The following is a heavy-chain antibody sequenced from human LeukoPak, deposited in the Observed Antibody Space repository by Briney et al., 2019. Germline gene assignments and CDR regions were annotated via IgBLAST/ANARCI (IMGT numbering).Heavy chain of an antibody. CDR3: AREGTVRWFDP. Sequence: SETLSLTCTVSGDSISTNSYWGWIRQPPGRGLEWIGGIYHIGYTFYNPSLKSRVTISVDTSKNEFSLKLNSVTAADTALYYCAREGTVRWFDPWGQGTLVTVYS. D-gene: IGHD1-14*01. V-gene: IGHV4-38-2*02. CDR2: IYHIGYT. J-gene: IGHJ5*02. CDR1: GDSISTNSY.